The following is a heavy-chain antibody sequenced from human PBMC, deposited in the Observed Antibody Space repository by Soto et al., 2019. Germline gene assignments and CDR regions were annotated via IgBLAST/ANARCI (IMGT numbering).Heavy chain of an antibody. CDR2: INWNGGST. Sequence: AGGSLRLSCAASGFTFDDYGMSWVRQAPGKGLEWVSGINWNGGSTGYADSVKGRFTISRDNAKNSLYLQMSSLRAEDTALYYCTRSLRYSSSWYVGYLDYWGQGSLVTLSS. D-gene: IGHD6-13*01. V-gene: IGHV3-20*04. J-gene: IGHJ4*02. CDR3: TRSLRYSSSWYVGYLDY. CDR1: GFTFDDYG.